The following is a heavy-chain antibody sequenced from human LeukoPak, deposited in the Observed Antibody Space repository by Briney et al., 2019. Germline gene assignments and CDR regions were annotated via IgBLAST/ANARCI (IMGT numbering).Heavy chain of an antibody. CDR3: ARDLYDSSGYYYKARADY. CDR2: IKQDGSEK. V-gene: IGHV3-7*01. Sequence: TGGSLRLSCAASGFTFSSYWMSWVRQAPGKGLEWVANIKQDGSEKYYVDSVKGRFTISRDNAKNSLYLQMNSLRAEDTAVYYCARDLYDSSGYYYKARADYWGQGTLVTVSS. J-gene: IGHJ4*02. CDR1: GFTFSSYW. D-gene: IGHD3-22*01.